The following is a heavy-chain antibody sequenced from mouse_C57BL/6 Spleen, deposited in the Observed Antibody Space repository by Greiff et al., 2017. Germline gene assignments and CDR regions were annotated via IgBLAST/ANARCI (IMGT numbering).Heavy chain of an antibody. J-gene: IGHJ4*01. CDR1: GFTFSDYG. D-gene: IGHD1-1*01. CDR2: ISRGSSTI. V-gene: IGHV5-17*01. CDR3: ANNYYDGSSYEDDDAMDY. Sequence: EVMLVESGGGLVKPGGSLKLSCAASGFTFSDYGMHWVRQAPEKGLEWVAYISRGSSTIYYAAPVQGRFTISRDKAKNTLFLQMTSLRAEDTAMYYCANNYYDGSSYEDDDAMDYWGQGTSVTVSS.